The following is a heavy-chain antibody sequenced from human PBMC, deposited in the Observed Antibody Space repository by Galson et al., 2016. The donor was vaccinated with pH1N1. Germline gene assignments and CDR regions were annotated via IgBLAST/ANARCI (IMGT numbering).Heavy chain of an antibody. J-gene: IGHJ6*02. CDR1: GYSFTNYW. D-gene: IGHD3-10*01. CDR3: ARGSGSPDSYYYYGTDV. CDR2: IYPSDSDT. V-gene: IGHV5-51*01. Sequence: QSGAEVTKPGKSLKISCKGSGYSFTNYWIGWVRQMPGKGLEWMGIIYPSDSDTRYSPSFQGQVTISADKSISTAYLQWSSLKASDTAIYYCARGSGSPDSYYYYGTDVWGQGTTVTVSS.